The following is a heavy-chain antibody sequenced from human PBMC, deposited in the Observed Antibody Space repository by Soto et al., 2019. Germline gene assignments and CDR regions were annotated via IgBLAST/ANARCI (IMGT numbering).Heavy chain of an antibody. D-gene: IGHD3-22*01. V-gene: IGHV3-48*02. CDR3: ASGYDSSGYYYGQPLDY. CDR1: GFTSSSYS. J-gene: IGHJ4*02. CDR2: ISSSSSTI. Sequence: GGSLRLSCAASGFTSSSYSMNWVRQAPGKGLEWVSYISSSSSTIYYADSVKGRFTISRDNAKNSLYLQMNSLRDEDTAVYYCASGYDSSGYYYGQPLDYWGQGTLVTVSS.